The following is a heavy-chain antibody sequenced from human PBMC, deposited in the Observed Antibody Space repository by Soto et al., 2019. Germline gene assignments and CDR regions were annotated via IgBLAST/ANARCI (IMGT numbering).Heavy chain of an antibody. Sequence: ASVKVSCKASGYTFTSYGISWVRQAPGQGLEWMGWISAYNGNTNYAQKLQGRVTMTTDTSTSTAYMELRSLRSDDTAVYYCAREMWRIAARREGDAFDIWGQGTMVTVSS. CDR2: ISAYNGNT. J-gene: IGHJ3*02. V-gene: IGHV1-18*01. CDR3: AREMWRIAARREGDAFDI. D-gene: IGHD6-6*01. CDR1: GYTFTSYG.